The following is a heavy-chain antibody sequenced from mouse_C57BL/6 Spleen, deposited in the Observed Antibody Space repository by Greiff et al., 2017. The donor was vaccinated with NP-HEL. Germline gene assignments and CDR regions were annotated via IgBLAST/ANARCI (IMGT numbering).Heavy chain of an antibody. CDR3: ARYSYGYAMDY. V-gene: IGHV7-3*01. Sequence: EVNVVESGGGLVQPGGSLSLSCAASGFTFTDYYMSWVRQPPGKALEWLGFIRNKANGYTTEYSASVKGRFTISRDNSQSILYLQMNALRAEDSATYYCARYSYGYAMDYWGQGTSVTVSS. D-gene: IGHD1-1*02. CDR1: GFTFTDYY. J-gene: IGHJ4*01. CDR2: IRNKANGYTT.